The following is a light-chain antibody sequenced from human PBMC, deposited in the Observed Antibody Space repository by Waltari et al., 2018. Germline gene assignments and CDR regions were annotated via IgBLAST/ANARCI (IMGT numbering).Light chain of an antibody. CDR2: GST. Sequence: QSVLTQPPSVSGAPGQTVTIPCTVSGSNIGAGYDVHWYQQVPRAAPKLLIYGSTSRPLGVPDRFFGSTSGTSASLAITGLQAEDEAVYYCQSYDTSLTVVFGGGTKLTVL. V-gene: IGLV1-40*01. CDR3: QSYDTSLTVV. CDR1: GSNIGAGYD. J-gene: IGLJ3*02.